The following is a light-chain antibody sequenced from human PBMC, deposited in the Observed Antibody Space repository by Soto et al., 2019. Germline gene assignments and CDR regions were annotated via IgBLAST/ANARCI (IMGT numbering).Light chain of an antibody. CDR3: ASWDDSLSGWL. V-gene: IGLV1-47*01. CDR1: SSNIGNNY. J-gene: IGLJ3*02. CDR2: RNN. Sequence: QSVKTQPPSASGTPGQRVTISCSGGSSNIGNNYVYWYQQFPGTAPKLLIYRNNQRPSGVPDRFSGSKSGTSASLAISGLRSEDEADYYCASWDDSLSGWLFGGVTKLTVL.